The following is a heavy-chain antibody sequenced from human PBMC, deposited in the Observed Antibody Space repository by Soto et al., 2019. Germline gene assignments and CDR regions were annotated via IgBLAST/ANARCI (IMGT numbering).Heavy chain of an antibody. Sequence: PGVSLRHSYEPSGFTVSNPWMSRACQAPGKGLEWVGRIKSKTDGGTTDYAAPVKGRFTISRDDSKNTLYLQMNSLKTEDTAVYYCTTEWGSSSWYPFGYWGQGT. CDR1: GFTVSNPW. D-gene: IGHD6-13*01. CDR2: IKSKTDGGTT. J-gene: IGHJ4*02. V-gene: IGHV3-15*01. CDR3: TTEWGSSSWYPFGY.